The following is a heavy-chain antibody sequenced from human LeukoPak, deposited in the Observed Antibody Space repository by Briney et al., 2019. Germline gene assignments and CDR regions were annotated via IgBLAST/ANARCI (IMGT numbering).Heavy chain of an antibody. D-gene: IGHD6-6*01. CDR2: ISSSSSYM. J-gene: IGHJ4*02. CDR1: GFTFSSYS. CDR3: ARDRGTGQLATTLDY. Sequence: GGSLRLSCAASGFTFSSYSMNWVRQAPGKGLEWVSSISSSSSYMYYADSVKGRFTISRDNAKNSLYLQMNSLRAEDTAVYYCARDRGTGQLATTLDYWGQGTLVTVSS. V-gene: IGHV3-21*01.